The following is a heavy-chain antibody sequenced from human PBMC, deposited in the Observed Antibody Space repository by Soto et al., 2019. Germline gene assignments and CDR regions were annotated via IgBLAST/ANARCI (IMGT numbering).Heavy chain of an antibody. CDR1: GFTFSDYY. V-gene: IGHV3-11*01. Sequence: PGGSLRLSCAASGFTFSDYYMSWIRQAPGKGLEWVSYISSSGSTIYYADSVKGRFTISRDNAKNSLYLQMNSLRAEDTAVYYCARDSRIAAAGNYGMDVCGQGTTVTVSS. D-gene: IGHD6-13*01. J-gene: IGHJ6*02. CDR2: ISSSGSTI. CDR3: ARDSRIAAAGNYGMDV.